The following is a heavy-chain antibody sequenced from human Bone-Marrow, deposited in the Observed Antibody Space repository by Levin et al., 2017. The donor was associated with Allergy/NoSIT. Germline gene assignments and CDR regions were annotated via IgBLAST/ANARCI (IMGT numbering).Heavy chain of an antibody. CDR3: ARHSGPYGDYSVY. CDR2: IYPGDSDT. Sequence: GESLKISCKGSGFSFTSYWIAWVRQMPGKGLEWMGIIYPGDSDTRYSPSFQGQVTISADKSINTAYLQWSSLQASDSAMYFCARHSGPYGDYSVYWGQGSLVTVSS. D-gene: IGHD4-17*01. J-gene: IGHJ4*02. CDR1: GFSFTSYW. V-gene: IGHV5-51*01.